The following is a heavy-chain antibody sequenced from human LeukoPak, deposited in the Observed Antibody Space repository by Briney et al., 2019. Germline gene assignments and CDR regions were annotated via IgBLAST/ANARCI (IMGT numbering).Heavy chain of an antibody. CDR3: ARPTPPLGDPNFDY. V-gene: IGHV3-74*01. D-gene: IGHD3-16*01. J-gene: IGHJ4*02. Sequence: GGSLRLSCAASGFTFSSYWVHWVRQAPGKGLVWVSRINSDGSSTTYADSVKGRFTISRDNAKNTLYLQMNSLRAEDTAVYYCARPTPPLGDPNFDYWGQGTLVTVSS. CDR1: GFTFSSYW. CDR2: INSDGSST.